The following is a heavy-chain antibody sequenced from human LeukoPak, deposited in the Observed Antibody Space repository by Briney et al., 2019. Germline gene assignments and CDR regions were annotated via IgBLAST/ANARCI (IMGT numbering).Heavy chain of an antibody. V-gene: IGHV3-66*02. J-gene: IGHJ4*02. Sequence: GGSLRLSCAASGFTVSSNYMSWVRQAPGKGLEWVSVIYSGGSTYYADSVKGRSTISRDNSKNTLYLQMNSLRAEDTAVYYCARGDYYDFWSGYSGLIDYWGQGTLVTVSS. D-gene: IGHD3-3*01. CDR1: GFTVSSNY. CDR3: ARGDYYDFWSGYSGLIDY. CDR2: IYSGGST.